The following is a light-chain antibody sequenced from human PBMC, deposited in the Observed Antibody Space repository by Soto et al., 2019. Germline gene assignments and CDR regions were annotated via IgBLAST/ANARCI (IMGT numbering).Light chain of an antibody. V-gene: IGLV2-14*01. Sequence: QSVLTQPASVSGSPGQSIAISCTGTSSDVGGYNFVSWYQQHPHKAPKLMISDVSNRPSGVSNRFSGSKSGNTASLTISGLQAEDEADYYCSSYTSSSTYVFGTGTRSPS. J-gene: IGLJ1*01. CDR2: DVS. CDR3: SSYTSSSTYV. CDR1: SSDVGGYNF.